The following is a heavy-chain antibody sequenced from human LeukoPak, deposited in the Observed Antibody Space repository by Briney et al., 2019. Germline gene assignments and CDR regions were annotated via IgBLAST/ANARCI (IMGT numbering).Heavy chain of an antibody. J-gene: IGHJ5*02. V-gene: IGHV3-23*01. CDR1: GFTFSSYA. CDR2: ISGSGGST. D-gene: IGHD6-19*01. CDR3: AKDTSSGWYVGWFDP. Sequence: GGSLRLSCAASGFTFSSYAMSRVRQAPGKGLEWVSAISGSGGSTYYADSVKGRFTISRDNSKNTLYLQMNSLRAEDTAVYYCAKDTSSGWYVGWFDPWGQGTLVTVSS.